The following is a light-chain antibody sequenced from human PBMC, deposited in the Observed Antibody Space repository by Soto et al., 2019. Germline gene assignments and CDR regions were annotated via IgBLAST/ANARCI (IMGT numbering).Light chain of an antibody. CDR2: KTS. J-gene: IGKJ4*01. CDR1: QSISSW. CDR3: KQYASYPLT. V-gene: IGKV1-5*03. Sequence: DIQMTQSPSTLSASIGDRVIITCRASQSISSWLAWYQQKPGKAPNLLIYKTSALESGVPSRFSGSGSGTEFTLTISSLQPDDFATYYCKQYASYPLTFGGGTKVEIK.